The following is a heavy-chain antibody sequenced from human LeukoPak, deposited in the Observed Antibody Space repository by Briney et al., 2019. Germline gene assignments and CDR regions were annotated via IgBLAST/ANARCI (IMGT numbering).Heavy chain of an antibody. CDR1: GFTFSNHA. D-gene: IGHD3-10*01. CDR2: VWYDGNRK. V-gene: IGHV3-30*02. Sequence: GGSLRLSCAASGFTFSNHAMHWVRQAPGKGLEWVTLVWYDGNRKYYADSVKGRFTISRDNSKNSVYLQLNSLRPEDTAMYYCVSMVRGIGYWGQGTLVSVSS. CDR3: VSMVRGIGY. J-gene: IGHJ4*02.